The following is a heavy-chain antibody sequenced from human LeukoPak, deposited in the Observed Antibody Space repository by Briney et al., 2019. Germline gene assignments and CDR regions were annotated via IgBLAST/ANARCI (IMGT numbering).Heavy chain of an antibody. CDR2: IVVGSGNT. J-gene: IGHJ6*02. D-gene: IGHD2-8*01. CDR1: GFTFTSSA. CDR3: AAECMTRNYYYGMDV. V-gene: IGHV1-58*02. Sequence: GASVKVSCKASGFTFTSSAMQWVRQARGQRLEWIGWIVVGSGNTNYAQKFQERVTITRDMSTSTAYMELSSLRSEDTAVYYCAAECMTRNYYYGMDVWGQGTTVTVSS.